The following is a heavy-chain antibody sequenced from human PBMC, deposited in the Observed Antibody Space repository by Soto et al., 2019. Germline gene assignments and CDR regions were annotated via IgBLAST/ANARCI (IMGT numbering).Heavy chain of an antibody. J-gene: IGHJ6*02. V-gene: IGHV4-30-2*01. CDR1: GGYSSGGYYS. Sequence: SQTLSLTCAVSGGYSSGGYYSWSWIRQPPGKGLGWIGFIYNSGSTYYNSSLKSRVTISVERSKNHFFLNLTSVTAADTAVYYWARDRSEDHGTDLWGLGTT. CDR2: IYNSGST. CDR3: ARDRSEDHGTDL.